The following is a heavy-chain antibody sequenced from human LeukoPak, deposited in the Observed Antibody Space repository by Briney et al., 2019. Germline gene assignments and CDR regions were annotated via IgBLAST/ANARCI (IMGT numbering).Heavy chain of an antibody. V-gene: IGHV3-74*01. CDR1: GNYR. D-gene: IGHD2/OR15-2a*01. CDR2: INSDGSWT. Sequence: GGSLRLSCAASGNYRMHWVRQAPGKGLVWVSHINSDGSWTSYADSVKGRFTISKDNAKNTVYLQMNSLRAEDTAVYYCVSFYDTYWGRGTLVTVSS. CDR3: VSFYDTY. J-gene: IGHJ4*02.